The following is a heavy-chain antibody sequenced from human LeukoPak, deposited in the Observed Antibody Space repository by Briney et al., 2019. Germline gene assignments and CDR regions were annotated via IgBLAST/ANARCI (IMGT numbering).Heavy chain of an antibody. J-gene: IGHJ4*02. Sequence: PGGSLRLSCAASGFTFSSYEMNWVRQAPGKGLEWVSYISSSGSTIYYADSVKGRFTISRDNAKNSLYLQMNSLRAEDTAVYYCARDLEDCSGGSCYSGFDYWGQGTLVTVSS. V-gene: IGHV3-48*03. CDR1: GFTFSSYE. D-gene: IGHD2-15*01. CDR2: ISSSGSTI. CDR3: ARDLEDCSGGSCYSGFDY.